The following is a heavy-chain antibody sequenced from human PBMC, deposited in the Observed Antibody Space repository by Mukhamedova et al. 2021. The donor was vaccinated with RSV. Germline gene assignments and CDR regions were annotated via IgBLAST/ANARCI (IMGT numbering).Heavy chain of an antibody. J-gene: IGHJ3*02. Sequence: GIINPSGGSTSYAQKFQGRVTMTRDTSTSTVYMELSSLRSEDTAVYYCARDIGSSWETVAGPDAFDIWGQGTMVTVSS. CDR3: ARDIGSSWETVAGPDAFDI. CDR2: INPSGGST. D-gene: IGHD6-13*01. V-gene: IGHV1-46*01.